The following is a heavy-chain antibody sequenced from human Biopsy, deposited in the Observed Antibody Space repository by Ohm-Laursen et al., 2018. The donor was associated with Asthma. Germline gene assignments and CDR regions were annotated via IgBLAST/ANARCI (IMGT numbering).Heavy chain of an antibody. V-gene: IGHV3-30*18. J-gene: IGHJ4*02. Sequence: SLRLSCTASGFNFHNYGMNWVRRAPGKGLEWVAQILFDGRKINYPDSVKGRFTISRDNSKNMAYLQMNSLRPEDTAVYYCAKDRVAGRSYYFDYWGQGGLVSVSS. CDR1: GFNFHNYG. CDR3: AKDRVAGRSYYFDY. CDR2: ILFDGRKI. D-gene: IGHD6-13*01.